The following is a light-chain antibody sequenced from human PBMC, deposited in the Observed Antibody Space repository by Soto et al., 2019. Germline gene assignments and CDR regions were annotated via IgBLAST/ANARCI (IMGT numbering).Light chain of an antibody. CDR2: AAS. CDR1: QGISNF. CDR3: QQFHSYPRT. J-gene: IGKJ1*01. Sequence: DIQLTQSPSFVSASVGDRVTITCQASQGISNFLAWYQQKPGKAPKLLIFAASCLQSGVPSRFSGSGSGTEFTLTITSLQPEDFATYCCQQFHSYPRTFGQGTKVDIK. V-gene: IGKV1-9*01.